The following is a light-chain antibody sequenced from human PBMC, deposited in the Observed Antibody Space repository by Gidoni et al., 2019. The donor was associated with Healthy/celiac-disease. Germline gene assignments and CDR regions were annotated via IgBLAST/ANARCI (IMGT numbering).Light chain of an antibody. V-gene: IGLV2-11*01. Sequence: QSALTLPRSVSGSPGQSVTIPCTGTSSDVGGYNYVSWYQQHPGKAPKLISYDVSKRPSGVPDRFSGSKSGNAASLTISGLQAEDEADYYCCSYAGSYTVVFGGGTKLTVL. CDR1: SSDVGGYNY. CDR2: DVS. J-gene: IGLJ2*01. CDR3: CSYAGSYTVV.